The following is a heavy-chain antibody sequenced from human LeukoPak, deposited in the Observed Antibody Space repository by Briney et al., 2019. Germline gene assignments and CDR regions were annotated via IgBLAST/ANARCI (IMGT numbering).Heavy chain of an antibody. CDR2: ISSSSSYI. J-gene: IGHJ5*02. CDR1: GFTFSSYS. D-gene: IGHD6-13*01. CDR3: ARDGGARAAAAKVGFDP. V-gene: IGHV3-21*01. Sequence: PGGSLRLSCAASGFTFSSYSMNWVRQAPGKGLEWVSSISSSSSYIYYADSVKGRFTISRDNAKNSLYLQMNSLRAEDTAVYYCARDGGARAAAAKVGFDPWGQGTLVTVSS.